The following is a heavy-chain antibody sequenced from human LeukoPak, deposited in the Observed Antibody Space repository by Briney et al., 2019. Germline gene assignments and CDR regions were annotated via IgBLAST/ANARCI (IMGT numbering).Heavy chain of an antibody. Sequence: KSSETPSLTCAVYGGSFSGYYWSWIRQPPGKGLEWIGEINHSGSTNYNPSLKSRVTISVDTSKNQFSLKLSSVTAADTAVYYCARALYDFWSGFLDDAFDIWGQGTMVTVSS. CDR2: INHSGST. CDR3: ARALYDFWSGFLDDAFDI. CDR1: GGSFSGYY. V-gene: IGHV4-34*01. D-gene: IGHD3-3*01. J-gene: IGHJ3*02.